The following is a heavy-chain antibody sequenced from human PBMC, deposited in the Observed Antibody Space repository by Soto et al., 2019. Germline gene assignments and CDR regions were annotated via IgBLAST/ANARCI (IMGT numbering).Heavy chain of an antibody. V-gene: IGHV5-10-1*01. J-gene: IGHJ3*02. Sequence: PGESLKISCKGSGYSFTSYWISWVRQMPGKGLEWMGRIDPSDSYTNYSPSFQGHVTISADKSISTAYLQWSSLKASDTAMYYCAKVYDSSGYYPPRDAFDIRGQGTMVTVSS. CDR1: GYSFTSYW. CDR3: AKVYDSSGYYPPRDAFDI. D-gene: IGHD3-22*01. CDR2: IDPSDSYT.